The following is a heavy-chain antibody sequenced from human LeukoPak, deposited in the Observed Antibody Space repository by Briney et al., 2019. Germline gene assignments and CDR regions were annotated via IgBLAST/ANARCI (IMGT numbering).Heavy chain of an antibody. CDR3: AKEGGKYYYDSSGYFDY. Sequence: PGGSLRLSCAASGFTFSSYGMHWVRQAPGKGLEWVAVISYDGSNKYYADSVKGRFTISRDNSKNTLYLQMNSLRAEDTAVYYCAKEGGKYYYDSSGYFDYWGQGTLVTVSS. CDR1: GFTFSSYG. J-gene: IGHJ4*02. V-gene: IGHV3-30*18. D-gene: IGHD3-22*01. CDR2: ISYDGSNK.